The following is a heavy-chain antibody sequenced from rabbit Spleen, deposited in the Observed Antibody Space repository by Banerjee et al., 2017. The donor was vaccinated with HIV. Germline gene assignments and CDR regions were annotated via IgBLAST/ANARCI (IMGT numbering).Heavy chain of an antibody. CDR2: IYGGVVGST. Sequence: QEQLVESGGDLVKPGASLTLTCIASGVSFTSSYYMCWVRQAPGKGLESIACIYGGVVGSTYYATWAKGRFTISKTSSTTVTLQMTSLTAADTATYFCARDTGSSFSSYGMDLWGPGTLVTVS. CDR3: ARDTGSSFSSYGMDL. J-gene: IGHJ6*01. V-gene: IGHV1S45*01. CDR1: GVSFTSSYY. D-gene: IGHD8-1*01.